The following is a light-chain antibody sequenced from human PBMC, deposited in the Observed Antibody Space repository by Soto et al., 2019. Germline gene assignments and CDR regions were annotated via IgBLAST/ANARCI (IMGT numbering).Light chain of an antibody. CDR1: QSINIW. CDR2: QAS. V-gene: IGKV1-5*03. Sequence: DIQMTQSPSTLSASVGDRVTITCRASQSINIWLAWYQQKPGKAPNLLIYQASSLESGVPSRFSGSGSGTEFTLTISSLQPDDFATYYCHQYNAYPWTFGQGNKLEIK. CDR3: HQYNAYPWT. J-gene: IGKJ1*01.